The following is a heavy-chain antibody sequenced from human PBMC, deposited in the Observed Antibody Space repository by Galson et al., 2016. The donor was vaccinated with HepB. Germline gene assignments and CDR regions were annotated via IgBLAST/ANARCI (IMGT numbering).Heavy chain of an antibody. CDR3: AKELVRSAFDL. CDR1: GFAFSSSG. Sequence: PLRLSCAGSGFAFSSSGMNWVRQAPGKGLQWLSYISSSISPISYADSVKGRFTSSRDNAKNSVYLQMNSLRDVDTAVYYCAKELVRSAFDLWGKGTMGTVS. J-gene: IGHJ3*01. D-gene: IGHD3-10*01. V-gene: IGHV3-48*02. CDR2: ISSSISPI.